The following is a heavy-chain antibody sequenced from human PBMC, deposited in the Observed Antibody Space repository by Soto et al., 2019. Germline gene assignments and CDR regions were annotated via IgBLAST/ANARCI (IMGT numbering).Heavy chain of an antibody. CDR2: MNPINGNS. D-gene: IGHD2-2*01. CDR3: AKAPDDLEAAIGY. J-gene: IGHJ4*02. CDR1: GYTFTSYA. V-gene: IGHV1-8*01. Sequence: QVQLVQSGAEVKKPGASVKVSCKASGYTFTSYAINWVRQATGQGLEWMGWMNPINGNSGFAQEFQGRLTMTRDTSISTAYMELSSLRSEDTAVYYCAKAPDDLEAAIGYWGQGTLVTVSS.